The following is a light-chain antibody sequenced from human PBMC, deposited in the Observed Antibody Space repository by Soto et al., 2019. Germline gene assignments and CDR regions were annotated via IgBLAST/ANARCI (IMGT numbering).Light chain of an antibody. Sequence: DIQLTQSPSFLSASVGDRIAVTCRASQVINDYLVWFQQKPGKAPRLLIYASSILQGGVPSRFSGRGYGTEFTLTINGLQPEDFATYYCQQFNSYPLTFGGGTKVEIK. V-gene: IGKV1-9*01. CDR2: ASS. CDR1: QVINDY. CDR3: QQFNSYPLT. J-gene: IGKJ4*01.